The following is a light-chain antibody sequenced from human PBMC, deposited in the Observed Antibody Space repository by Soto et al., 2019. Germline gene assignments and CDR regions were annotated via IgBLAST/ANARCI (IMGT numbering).Light chain of an antibody. J-gene: IGKJ5*01. V-gene: IGKV1-5*03. Sequence: DIQMTQSPSTLSASVGDRVTITCRASQSISSWLAWYQQKPGKAPKLLIYKASSLESGVPSRFGGSGSGTEFTLTISSLQPDDFATCYCQQYNSYSIPFGQGTRLEIK. CDR1: QSISSW. CDR2: KAS. CDR3: QQYNSYSIP.